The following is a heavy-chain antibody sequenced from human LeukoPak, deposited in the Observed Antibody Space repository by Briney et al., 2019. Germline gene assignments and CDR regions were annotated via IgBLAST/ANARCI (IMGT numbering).Heavy chain of an antibody. D-gene: IGHD3-22*01. CDR3: ARATVGHFYDSSGYWAYYFDY. J-gene: IGHJ4*02. Sequence: SETLSLTCTVSGGSISSGSYYWSWIRQPAGKGLEWIGRIYTSGSTNYNPSLKSRVTVTVATSKNQFSLTLSSVTAADTAVYYCARATVGHFYDSSGYWAYYFDYWGQGTLVTVSS. V-gene: IGHV4-61*02. CDR2: IYTSGST. CDR1: GGSISSGSYY.